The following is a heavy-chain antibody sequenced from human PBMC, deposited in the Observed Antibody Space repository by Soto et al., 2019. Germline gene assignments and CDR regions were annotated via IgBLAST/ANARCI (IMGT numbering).Heavy chain of an antibody. CDR1: GFTVSSNY. J-gene: IGHJ1*01. CDR2: IYSGGST. D-gene: IGHD6-19*01. CDR3: ARDRIAVAGNPEYFQH. V-gene: IGHV3-66*01. Sequence: EVQLVESGGGLVQPGGSLRLSCAASGFTVSSNYMSWVRQAPGKGLEWVSVIYSGGSTYYADSVKGRFTISRDNSNNTLYLQMNSLRAEDTAVYYCARDRIAVAGNPEYFQHWGQGTLVTVSS.